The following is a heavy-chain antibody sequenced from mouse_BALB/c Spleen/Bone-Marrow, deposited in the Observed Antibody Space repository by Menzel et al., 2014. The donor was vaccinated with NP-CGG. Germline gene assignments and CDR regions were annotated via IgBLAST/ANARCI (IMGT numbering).Heavy chain of an antibody. CDR2: ILPGRGST. V-gene: IGHV1-9*01. CDR3: ARWDTTAMDY. J-gene: IGHJ4*01. D-gene: IGHD1-1*01. Sequence: VKLRESGAELMKPGASVKISCKATGYTFSSYWIEWVKQRPGHGLEWTGEILPGRGSTNYNEKFKGKATFTSDTSSNTAYMQLSSLTSEDSAVYYCARWDTTAMDYWGQGTSVTVSS. CDR1: GYTFSSYW.